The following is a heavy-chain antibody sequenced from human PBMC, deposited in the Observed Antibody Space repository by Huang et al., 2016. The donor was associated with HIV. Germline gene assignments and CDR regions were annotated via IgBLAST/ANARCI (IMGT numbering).Heavy chain of an antibody. CDR3: AREDRVSGDY. V-gene: IGHV7-4-1*02. CDR1: GYTFSTYA. Sequence: VQLVQSGSALKKPGASVQGSCKTYGYTFSTYAINWVRQAPGQRPEWMGWINTYTGHPTYAHGFRGRFFFSWDSSVSTTYLQISSMKAEDTAVYYCAREDRVSGDYWGQGTLVTVSS. J-gene: IGHJ4*02. CDR2: INTYTGHP.